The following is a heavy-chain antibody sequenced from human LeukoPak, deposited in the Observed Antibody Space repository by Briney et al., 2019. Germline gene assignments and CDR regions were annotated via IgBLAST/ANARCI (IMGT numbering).Heavy chain of an antibody. CDR1: GFSVSSNY. CDR3: ANDGAYYDSSTDAFDI. J-gene: IGHJ3*02. V-gene: IGHV3-53*01. CDR2: IYSGGST. D-gene: IGHD3-22*01. Sequence: QSGGSLRLSCAASGFSVSSNYMNWVRQAPGKGLAWVSVIYSGGSTYYADSVKGRFTISRDNSKNTLYLQMNSLRAEDTAVYYCANDGAYYDSSTDAFDIWGQGTMVTVSS.